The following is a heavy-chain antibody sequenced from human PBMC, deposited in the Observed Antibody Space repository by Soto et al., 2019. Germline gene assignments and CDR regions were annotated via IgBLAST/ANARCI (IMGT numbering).Heavy chain of an antibody. CDR3: ATWGCCSSTSCPAQD. V-gene: IGHV4-31*03. D-gene: IGHD2-2*01. Sequence: PSETRSLTCTVSGGSISSGGYYWSWIRQHPGKGLELIGYIYYSVITYYSPSLKSRVTISVGTSKNQFSLKLSSVTAADTAVYHGATWGCCSSTSCPAQDGGQGSLVLVSS. CDR2: IYYSVIT. CDR1: GGSISSGGYY. J-gene: IGHJ4*02.